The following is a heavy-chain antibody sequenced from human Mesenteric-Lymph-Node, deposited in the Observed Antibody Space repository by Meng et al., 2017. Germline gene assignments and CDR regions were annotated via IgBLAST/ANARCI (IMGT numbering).Heavy chain of an antibody. CDR2: IIPIFGTA. CDR1: GGTFSSYA. V-gene: IGHV1-69*05. Sequence: SVKVSCKASGGTFSSYAISWVRQAPGQGLEWMGGIIPIFGTANYAQKFQGRVTITTDESTSTAYMELSSLRSEDTAVYYCARARSGWLIPFDYWGQGTLVTVSS. J-gene: IGHJ4*02. CDR3: ARARSGWLIPFDY. D-gene: IGHD6-19*01.